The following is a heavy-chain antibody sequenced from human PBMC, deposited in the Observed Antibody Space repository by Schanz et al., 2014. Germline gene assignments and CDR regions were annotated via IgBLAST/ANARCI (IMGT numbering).Heavy chain of an antibody. CDR1: GFTLSSYG. CDR3: GRAGTGMAGWYFEL. J-gene: IGHJ2*01. V-gene: IGHV3-30*03. CDR2: INSDGTKR. Sequence: QVRLVESGGGVVQPGRSLRLSCAASGFTLSSYGMHWVRQAPGKGLEWVAFINSDGTKRFYADSVKDRFTISRDNSKNTLFLQMSSLRVDDMAVYYCGRAGTGMAGWYFELWGRGTLVTVSS. D-gene: IGHD5-18*01.